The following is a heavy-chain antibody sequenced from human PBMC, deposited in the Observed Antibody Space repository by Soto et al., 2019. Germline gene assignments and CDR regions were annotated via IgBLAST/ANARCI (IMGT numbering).Heavy chain of an antibody. Sequence: QVQLVESGGGVVQPGRSLRLSCAASGFTFSSYGMHWVRQAPGKGLEWVAVIWYDGSNKYYADSVKGRFTISRDNSKKPLDLQMNSLRAEDTAVYYCARGAKWEPYYFDYWGQGTLVTVSS. CDR1: GFTFSSYG. V-gene: IGHV3-33*01. CDR3: ARGAKWEPYYFDY. J-gene: IGHJ4*02. D-gene: IGHD1-26*01. CDR2: IWYDGSNK.